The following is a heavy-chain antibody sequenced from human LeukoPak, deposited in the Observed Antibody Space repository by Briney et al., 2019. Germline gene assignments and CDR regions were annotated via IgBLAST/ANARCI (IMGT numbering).Heavy chain of an antibody. J-gene: IGHJ4*02. CDR2: IYYSGNT. V-gene: IGHV4-59*01. CDR1: GGSISSYY. Sequence: SETLSLTCTVSGGSISSYYWSWIRQSPGKGLEWIGYIYYSGNTNYSPSLKSRVTISVDTSKNQFSLRLSSVTAADTAVYYCARGPRGYCSGGSCYHYWGQGTLVTVSS. CDR3: ARGPRGYCSGGSCYHY. D-gene: IGHD2-15*01.